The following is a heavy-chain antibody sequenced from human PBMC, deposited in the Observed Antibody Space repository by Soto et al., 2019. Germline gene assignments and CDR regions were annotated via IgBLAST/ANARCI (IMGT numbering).Heavy chain of an antibody. CDR3: AKGDSSGWYWGYYYYGMDV. CDR1: GFTFSSYG. CDR2: ISYDGSNK. D-gene: IGHD6-19*01. Sequence: QAQLVESGGGVVQPGRSLRLSCAASGFTFSSYGMHWVRQAPGKGLEWVAVISYDGSNKYYADSVKGRFTISRDNSKNTLYLQMNSLRAEDTAVYYCAKGDSSGWYWGYYYYGMDVWGQGTTVTVSS. J-gene: IGHJ6*02. V-gene: IGHV3-30*18.